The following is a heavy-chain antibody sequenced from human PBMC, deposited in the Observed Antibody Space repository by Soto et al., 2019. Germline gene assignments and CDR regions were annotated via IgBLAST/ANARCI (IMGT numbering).Heavy chain of an antibody. V-gene: IGHV3-21*01. Sequence: PGGSLRLSCVASGFTFSTYSMNWVRQAPGKGLEWVSSISTSSTYIYYADSVRSRFTISSDTAKNSLYLQMNTLRAEDTTVYYCARGHGVTHETSNEYRGQGTLVTVSS. CDR3: ARGHGVTHETSNEY. J-gene: IGHJ4*02. CDR1: GFTFSTYS. D-gene: IGHD3-3*01. CDR2: ISTSSTYI.